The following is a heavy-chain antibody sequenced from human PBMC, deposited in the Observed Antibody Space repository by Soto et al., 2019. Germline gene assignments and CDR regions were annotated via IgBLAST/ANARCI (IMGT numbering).Heavy chain of an antibody. Sequence: QVQLQESGPGLVKPSETLSLTCTVSGGSISSYYWSWIRQPPGKGLEWIGYIYYSGSTNYNPSLKSRVTISVDTSKNQFSLKLSSVTAADTAVYYCAGGPTWYYYAAGGQGILVTVSS. V-gene: IGHV4-59*01. CDR3: AGGPTWYYYAA. CDR1: GGSISSYY. CDR2: IYYSGST. J-gene: IGHJ4*02. D-gene: IGHD3-10*01.